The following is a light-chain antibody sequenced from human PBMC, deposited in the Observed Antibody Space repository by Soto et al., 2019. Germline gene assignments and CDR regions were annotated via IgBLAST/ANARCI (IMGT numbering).Light chain of an antibody. V-gene: IGKV1-39*01. CDR3: QKYNSAPALT. CDR1: QNIVIY. Sequence: DIQMTQSPTSLSASVGDSVTITCRASQNIVIYLNWYQQKPGKAPNLLIYAASNLQSGVPSRFSGSGSGTEFSLTISSLQPEDVATYYCQKYNSAPALTFGGGTKVDIK. CDR2: AAS. J-gene: IGKJ4*01.